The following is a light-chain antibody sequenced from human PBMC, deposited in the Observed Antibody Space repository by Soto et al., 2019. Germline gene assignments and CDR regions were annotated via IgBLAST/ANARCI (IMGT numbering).Light chain of an antibody. CDR2: GAS. Sequence: EIVMTQSPATLSVSPGERVTLSCRASHSIFNTLAWYQQKPGQAPGLLIHGASTRATGIAARCSGSGSGTEFTLTISSLKSEDFAVYYCQQYNDWPRTFGQGTKVEIK. CDR3: QQYNDWPRT. V-gene: IGKV3-15*01. J-gene: IGKJ1*01. CDR1: HSIFNT.